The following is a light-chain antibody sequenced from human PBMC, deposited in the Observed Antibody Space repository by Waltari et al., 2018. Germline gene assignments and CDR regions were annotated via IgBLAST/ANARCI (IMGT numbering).Light chain of an antibody. CDR2: RAS. CDR1: QPILYSSNNRNY. V-gene: IGKV4-1*01. CDR3: QQYYSNPIT. Sequence: DIVMTQSPDSLAVSLGERATINCKSSQPILYSSNNRNYLAWYQQKPGQPPRLLIYRASTRESGVPDRFSGSGSGTHFTLTISSLQAEDVAVYYCQQYYSNPITFGQGTRLEIK. J-gene: IGKJ5*01.